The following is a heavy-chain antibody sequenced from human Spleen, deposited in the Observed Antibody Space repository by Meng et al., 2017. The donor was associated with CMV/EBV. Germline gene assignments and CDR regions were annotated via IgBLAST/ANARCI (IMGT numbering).Heavy chain of an antibody. D-gene: IGHD1-26*01. J-gene: IGHJ4*02. V-gene: IGHV5-51*01. CDR2: IYPRDSDT. CDR1: GYTFSIYW. Sequence: GGSLRLSCKASGYTFSIYWIGWVRQRPGKGLEWMGIIYPRDSDTKYSPSFQGQVTISADKSINTAYLQWYSLEASDSATYYCVRDDSGSYFGNWGQGTVVTVSS. CDR3: VRDDSGSYFGN.